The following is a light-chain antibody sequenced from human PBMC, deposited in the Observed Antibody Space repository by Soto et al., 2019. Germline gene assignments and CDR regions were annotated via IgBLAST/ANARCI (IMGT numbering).Light chain of an antibody. J-gene: IGLJ3*02. CDR2: EVS. CDR1: SSDVGGYNY. Sequence: QSVLTQPPSASGSPGQSVTISCTGTSSDVGGYNYVSWYQQHPDKAPKLMIYEVSKRPSWVPDRFSGSKSGHTASLTVSGLQAEDEAHYYCNSYAGSNNGVFGGGTKLTVL. V-gene: IGLV2-8*01. CDR3: NSYAGSNNGV.